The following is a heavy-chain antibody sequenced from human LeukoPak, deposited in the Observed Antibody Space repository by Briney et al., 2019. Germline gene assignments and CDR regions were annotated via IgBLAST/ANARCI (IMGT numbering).Heavy chain of an antibody. CDR2: ISGNGGKT. J-gene: IGHJ4*02. D-gene: IGHD7-27*01. Sequence: GSLRLSCAASGFTFSTYGMSWVRQAPGKGLEWVSAISGNGGKTYYADSVKGRFTISRDNSKNTLYLQMNSLRADDTGVYYCAKDLNWGLDYWGQGTLVTVSS. V-gene: IGHV3-23*01. CDR3: AKDLNWGLDY. CDR1: GFTFSTYG.